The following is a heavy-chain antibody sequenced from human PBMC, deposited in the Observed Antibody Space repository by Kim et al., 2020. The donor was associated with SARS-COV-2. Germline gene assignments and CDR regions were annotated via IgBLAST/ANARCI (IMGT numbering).Heavy chain of an antibody. D-gene: IGHD6-19*01. CDR2: ISYDGSNK. J-gene: IGHJ6*01. CDR3: AKSIAVAGLYYYGMDV. Sequence: GGSLRLSCAASGFTFSSYGMHWVRQAPGKGLEWVAVISYDGSNKYYAASVKGRFTISRDNSKNTLSLQMNSLRAEDTAVYYCAKSIAVAGLYYYGMDVWG. V-gene: IGHV3-30*18. CDR1: GFTFSSYG.